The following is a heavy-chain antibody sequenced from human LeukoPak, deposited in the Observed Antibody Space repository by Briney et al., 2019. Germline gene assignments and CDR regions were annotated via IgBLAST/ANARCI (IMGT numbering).Heavy chain of an antibody. V-gene: IGHV3-23*01. D-gene: IGHD3-10*01. CDR1: GFTFSSYA. J-gene: IGHJ6*02. CDR2: ISGSGGST. CDR3: AKVTTSMVQSDYYYYYYGMDV. Sequence: GGSLRLSCAASGFTFSSYAMSWVRQAPGKGLEWVSAISGSGGSTYYADSVKGRFTISRDNSKNTLYLQMNSLRAEDTAVYYCAKVTTSMVQSDYYYYYYGMDVWGQGTMDTVSS.